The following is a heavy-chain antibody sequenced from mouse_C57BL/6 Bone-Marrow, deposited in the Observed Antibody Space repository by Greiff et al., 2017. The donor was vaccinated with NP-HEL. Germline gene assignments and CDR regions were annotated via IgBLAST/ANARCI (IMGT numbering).Heavy chain of an antibody. V-gene: IGHV5-9-1*02. Sequence: EVKVVESGEGLVTPLWSLPLSFSSSGFTFRSSAMSFFLPTPEKRLEWVAYISSGGDYIYYADTVKGRFTISRDNARNTLYLQMSSLKSEDTAMYYCTTIYYYGSSYFDYWGQGTTLTVSS. CDR2: ISSGGDYI. CDR3: TTIYYYGSSYFDY. CDR1: GFTFRSSA. J-gene: IGHJ2*01. D-gene: IGHD1-1*01.